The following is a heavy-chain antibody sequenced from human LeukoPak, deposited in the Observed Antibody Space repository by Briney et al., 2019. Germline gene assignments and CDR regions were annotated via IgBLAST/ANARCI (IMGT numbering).Heavy chain of an antibody. V-gene: IGHV3-23*01. CDR3: GSPITGGSGWLDAFDI. J-gene: IGHJ3*02. CDR2: ISGSGGIT. CDR1: GFTFSSYA. D-gene: IGHD6-19*01. Sequence: GGSLRLSCAASGFTFSSYAMTWVRQAPGKGLEWVSAISGSGGITSHADSVKGRFTISRDNAKNSLYLQMNSLRAEDTAVYYCGSPITGGSGWLDAFDIWGQGTMVTVSS.